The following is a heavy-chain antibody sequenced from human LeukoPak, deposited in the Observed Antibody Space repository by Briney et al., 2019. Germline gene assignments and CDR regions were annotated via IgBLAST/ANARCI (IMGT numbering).Heavy chain of an antibody. CDR3: ARERYSSSPNYFDY. V-gene: IGHV3-11*04. J-gene: IGHJ4*02. CDR2: ISGSGSNI. D-gene: IGHD6-13*01. Sequence: PGGSLRLSCAASGFTFSDYYMSWIRQAPGKGLEWLSYISGSGSNIYSADSVKGRFTISRDNAKNSLYLQMNSLRAEDTAVYYCARERYSSSPNYFDYWGQGTLVTVSS. CDR1: GFTFSDYY.